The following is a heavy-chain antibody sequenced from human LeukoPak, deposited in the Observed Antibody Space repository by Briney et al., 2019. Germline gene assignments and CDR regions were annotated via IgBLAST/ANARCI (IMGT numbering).Heavy chain of an antibody. J-gene: IGHJ4*02. Sequence: PSETLSLTCTVSGGSISSYYWSWIRQPPGKGLEWIGYIYYSGSTNYNPSLKSRVTISVDTSKNQFSLRLSSVTAADTAVYYCAKALFGFLEWTWIRWGQGTLVTVSS. CDR3: AKALFGFLEWTWIR. D-gene: IGHD3-3*01. CDR2: IYYSGST. CDR1: GGSISSYY. V-gene: IGHV4-59*01.